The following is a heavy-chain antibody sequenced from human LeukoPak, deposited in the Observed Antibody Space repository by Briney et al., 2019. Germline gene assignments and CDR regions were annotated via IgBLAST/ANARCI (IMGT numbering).Heavy chain of an antibody. J-gene: IGHJ6*02. CDR2: ISAYNGNT. D-gene: IGHD6-13*01. CDR3: AGDCHSSSWYYGVRSCMDV. CDR1: GYTFTSYG. Sequence: ASVKVSCKASGYTFTSYGISWVRQAPGQGLEWMGWISAYNGNTNYAQKLQGRVTMTTDTSTSTAYMELRSLRSDDTAVYYCAGDCHSSSWYYGVRSCMDVWGQGTTVTVSS. V-gene: IGHV1-18*01.